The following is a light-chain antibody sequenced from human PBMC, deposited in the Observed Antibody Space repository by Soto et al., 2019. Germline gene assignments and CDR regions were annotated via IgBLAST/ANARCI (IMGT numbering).Light chain of an antibody. J-gene: IGKJ1*01. CDR1: QDIRHA. Sequence: ALQMTQSPSSLSASVGDRVTITCRASQDIRHALGWYQQRPGKAPKLLIYAASTLQSGVPSRFSGSGSGTDFTLTITSLQADAFETYYCLQDYGYPRTFGQGTKVAVK. CDR3: LQDYGYPRT. CDR2: AAS. V-gene: IGKV1-6*01.